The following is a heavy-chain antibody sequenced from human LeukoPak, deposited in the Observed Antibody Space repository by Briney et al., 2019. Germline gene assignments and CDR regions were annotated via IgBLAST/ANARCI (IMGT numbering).Heavy chain of an antibody. CDR3: ARNILGSSSVVGFAY. V-gene: IGHV1-2*02. CDR2: INPNSGGT. CDR1: GYTFTGYY. D-gene: IGHD6-13*01. J-gene: IGHJ4*02. Sequence: ASVKVSCKASGYTFTGYYMHWVRQAPGQGLEWMGWINPNSGGTNYAQKFQGRVTMTRDTSISTAYMELSRLRSDDTAVYYCARNILGSSSVVGFAYWGQGTLVTVPS.